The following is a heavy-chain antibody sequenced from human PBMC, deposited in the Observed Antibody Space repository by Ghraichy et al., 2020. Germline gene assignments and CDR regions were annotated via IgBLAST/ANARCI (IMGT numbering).Heavy chain of an antibody. CDR2: IYYSGDI. Sequence: SETLSLTCTVSGDSVTSRSHYWAWVRQPPGKGLEWIGAIYYSGDIYDSPSLKTRLSLSVDTSKNHLSLKLSTVTAADTAVYYCAGQGNLMVATPDAKIDSWGQGALSTVSS. CDR1: GDSVTSRSHY. V-gene: IGHV4-39*01. CDR3: AGQGNLMVATPDAKIDS. D-gene: IGHD2-8*01. J-gene: IGHJ4*02.